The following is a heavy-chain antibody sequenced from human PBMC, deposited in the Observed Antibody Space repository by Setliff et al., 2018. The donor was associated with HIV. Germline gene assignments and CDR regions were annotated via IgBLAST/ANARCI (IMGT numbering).Heavy chain of an antibody. CDR3: ATLDHSGGNFPAC. J-gene: IGHJ4*02. CDR2: IHSSGST. D-gene: IGHD2-21*02. V-gene: IGHV4-4*09. CDR1: GGSVNDFY. Sequence: SETLSLTCTVSGGSVNDFYCNWIRQPPGKGPEWIGYIHSSGSTIYNPSLKSRITISLDTSKEQFSLELSSATAADAAVYYCATLDHSGGNFPACWGQGSLVTVSS.